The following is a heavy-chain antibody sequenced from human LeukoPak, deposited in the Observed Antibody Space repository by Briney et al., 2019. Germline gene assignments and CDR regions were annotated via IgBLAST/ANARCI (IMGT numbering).Heavy chain of an antibody. CDR1: GYTFTSYG. J-gene: IGHJ4*02. Sequence: ASVKVSCKASGYTFTSYGISWVRQAPGQGLEWMGWISAYNGNTNYAQKLQGRVTMTTDTSTSTAYMELRSLRSDDTAVYYCARSAAQLLSPEYYFDYWGQGTLVTVSS. CDR2: ISAYNGNT. V-gene: IGHV1-18*01. CDR3: ARSAAQLLSPEYYFDY. D-gene: IGHD2-2*01.